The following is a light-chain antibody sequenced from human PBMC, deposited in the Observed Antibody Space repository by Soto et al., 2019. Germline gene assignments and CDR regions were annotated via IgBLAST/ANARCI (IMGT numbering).Light chain of an antibody. CDR1: SSDVGGYNF. J-gene: IGLJ3*02. CDR3: NSYTSSSARV. V-gene: IGLV2-14*01. Sequence: QSALTQPASVSGSPGQSITISCTGTSSDVGGYNFVSWYQQHPGKAPKLIIYEVSHRPSGVSNRFSGSKSGNTASLTISGLQAEDEADYYCNSYTSSSARVFRGGTKVTVL. CDR2: EVS.